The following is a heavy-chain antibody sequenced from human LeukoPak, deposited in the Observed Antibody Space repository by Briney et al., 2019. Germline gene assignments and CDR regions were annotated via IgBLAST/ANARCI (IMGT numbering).Heavy chain of an antibody. D-gene: IGHD4-11*01. J-gene: IGHJ6*03. CDR2: MNPKSGYT. CDR3: AHYSNYRETSTVGDMDV. Sequence: GASVKVSCKASGYTFTTYDINWVRQATGQGLEWMGWMNPKSGYTGSAQKFQGRVTMTRDTSTSTAYMELSSLRTEDTAAYYCAHYSNYRETSTVGDMDVWGKGTTVTVSS. CDR1: GYTFTTYD. V-gene: IGHV1-8*01.